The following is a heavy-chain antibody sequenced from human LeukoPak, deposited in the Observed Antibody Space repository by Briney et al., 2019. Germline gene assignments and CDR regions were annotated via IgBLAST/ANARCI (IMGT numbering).Heavy chain of an antibody. CDR1: GYTFTGYY. CDR2: INPNSGGT. D-gene: IGHD6-6*01. J-gene: IGHJ4*02. CDR3: ARAPKQLVPPYFDY. V-gene: IGHV1-2*02. Sequence: ASVKVSCKASGYTFTGYYMHWVRQAPGQGLEWMGWINPNSGGTNYAQKFQGRVTMTRDTSISTAYMELSRLRSDDTAVYYCARAPKQLVPPYFDYWGQGILVSVSS.